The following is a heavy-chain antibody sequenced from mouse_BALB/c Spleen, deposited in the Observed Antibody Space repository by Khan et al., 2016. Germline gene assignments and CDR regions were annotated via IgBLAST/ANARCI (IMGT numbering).Heavy chain of an antibody. J-gene: IGHJ4*01. V-gene: IGHV1-77*01. CDR3: ARCYYGYFAMDY. Sequence: VQLQESGTELPRPGASVKLSCKASGYTFTDYYLHWVKQRTGQGIEWIGEIFPGSGNTYYNEKFKGKASLTADTSSSTAYMQLSSLTAEYSAVYYCARCYYGYFAMDYWGHGASGTVSS. CDR1: GYTFTDYY. D-gene: IGHD1-2*01. CDR2: IFPGSGNT.